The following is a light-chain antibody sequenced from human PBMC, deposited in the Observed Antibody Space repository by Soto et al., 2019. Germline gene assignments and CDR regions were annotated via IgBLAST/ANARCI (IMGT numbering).Light chain of an antibody. CDR3: AAWDDNLSVV. Sequence: QAVVTQPPSASGTPGQRVTISCSGSSSNIGSNYVYWYQQLPGTAPKLLIYRNNQRPSGVPDRFSGSKSGTSASLAISGLRSEDEADYYCAAWDDNLSVVFGGGTKLTVL. CDR2: RNN. CDR1: SSNIGSNY. J-gene: IGLJ2*01. V-gene: IGLV1-47*01.